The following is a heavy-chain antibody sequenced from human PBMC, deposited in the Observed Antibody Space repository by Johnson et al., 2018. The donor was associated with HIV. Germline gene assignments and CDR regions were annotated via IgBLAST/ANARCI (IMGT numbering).Heavy chain of an antibody. Sequence: QVQLVESGGGVVRPGGSLRLSCAASGFTFDDYAMNWVRQAPGKGLEWVAVISYDGSNKYYADSVKGRFTISRDNSKNTLHLQMNSLRAEDTAVYYCARDTSIAAARAFDIWGQGTMVTGSS. J-gene: IGHJ3*02. CDR2: ISYDGSNK. CDR3: ARDTSIAAARAFDI. CDR1: GFTFDDYA. D-gene: IGHD6-6*01. V-gene: IGHV3-30*04.